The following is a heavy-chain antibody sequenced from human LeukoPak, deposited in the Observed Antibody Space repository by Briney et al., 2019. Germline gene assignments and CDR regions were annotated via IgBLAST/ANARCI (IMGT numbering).Heavy chain of an antibody. Sequence: GEPLQISSPGPGFGFTSFWTAGARPTPGQGRGWMGIIYSGDSDTRSSPCFQGQVTISADTFISTASLQRSSLKPSDTALYYCARHLAMIRGIPHYFDDWGQGTLVTVSS. CDR2: IYSGDSDT. V-gene: IGHV5-51*01. CDR3: ARHLAMIRGIPHYFDD. D-gene: IGHD3-10*01. CDR1: GFGFTSFW. J-gene: IGHJ4*02.